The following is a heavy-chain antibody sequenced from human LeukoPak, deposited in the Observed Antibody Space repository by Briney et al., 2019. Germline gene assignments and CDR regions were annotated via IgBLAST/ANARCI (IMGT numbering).Heavy chain of an antibody. Sequence: PGGSLRLSCAASGFTFSNAWMSWVRQAPGKGLEWVGRIKSKTDGGTTDYAAPVKGRFTISRDDSKNTLYLQMNSLKTEDTAVYYCTTGVRIAVAGTGYWGQGTLVTVSS. D-gene: IGHD6-19*01. CDR1: GFTFSNAW. CDR3: TTGVRIAVAGTGY. V-gene: IGHV3-15*01. J-gene: IGHJ4*02. CDR2: IKSKTDGGTT.